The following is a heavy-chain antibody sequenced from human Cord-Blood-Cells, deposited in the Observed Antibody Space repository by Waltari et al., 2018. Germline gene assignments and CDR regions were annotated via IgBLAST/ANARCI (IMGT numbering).Heavy chain of an antibody. CDR2: IYYSGTT. D-gene: IGHD3-10*01. Sequence: QLQLQESGPGLVKPSETLSLTCTVSGGSISSSSYYWGWIRQPPGRGLEGIGSIYYSGTTYYNPSLKSRLTISVDTSKNHSSLKLGSVTAADTALYSCATPWGSADYWGQGTLSPSPQ. CDR3: ATPWGSADY. CDR1: GGSISSSSYY. J-gene: IGHJ4*02. V-gene: IGHV4-39*01.